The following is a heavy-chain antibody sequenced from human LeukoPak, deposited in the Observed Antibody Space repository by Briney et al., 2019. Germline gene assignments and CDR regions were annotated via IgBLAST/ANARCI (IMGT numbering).Heavy chain of an antibody. CDR2: IKQDGSEK. D-gene: IGHD2-2*01. Sequence: GGSLRLSCAASGFTFSDYYMSWVRQAPGKGLEWVANIKQDGSEKYFVDSVKGRFTISRDNAKNSLYLQMNSLRAEDTAVYYCARVEVVPAAIRGYYYYYGMDVWGQGTTVTVSS. J-gene: IGHJ6*02. CDR1: GFTFSDYY. CDR3: ARVEVVPAAIRGYYYYYGMDV. V-gene: IGHV3-7*01.